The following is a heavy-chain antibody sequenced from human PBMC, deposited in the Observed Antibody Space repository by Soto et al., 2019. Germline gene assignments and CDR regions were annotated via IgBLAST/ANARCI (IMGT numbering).Heavy chain of an antibody. D-gene: IGHD6-13*01. Sequence: GGSLRLSCAASGFTFSSYAMSWVRQAPGKGLEWVSAISGSGGSTYYADSVKGRFTISRDNSKNTLYLQMNSLRAEDTAVYYCAKDQAAGTDYYYYYGMDVWGQGTTVTVSS. V-gene: IGHV3-23*01. CDR3: AKDQAAGTDYYYYYGMDV. CDR2: ISGSGGST. J-gene: IGHJ6*02. CDR1: GFTFSSYA.